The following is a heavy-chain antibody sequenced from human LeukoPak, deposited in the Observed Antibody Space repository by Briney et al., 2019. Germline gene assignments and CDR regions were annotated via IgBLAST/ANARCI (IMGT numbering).Heavy chain of an antibody. CDR2: IYSSGIT. J-gene: IGHJ4*02. CDR3: ARGFGAATGEGFDY. D-gene: IGHD1-26*01. V-gene: IGHV4-4*07. Sequence: SETLSLTCTVSGGSISSYYWSWIRQPAGKGLEWIGRIYSSGITDYNPSLMSRVTMSVDTSKNHFSLRLSSVTAADTAVYYCARGFGAATGEGFDYWGQGTLVTVSS. CDR1: GGSISSYY.